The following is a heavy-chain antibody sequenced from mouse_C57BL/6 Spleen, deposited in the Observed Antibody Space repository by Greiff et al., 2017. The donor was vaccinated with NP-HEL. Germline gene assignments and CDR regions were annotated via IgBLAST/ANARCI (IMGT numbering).Heavy chain of an antibody. CDR3: ARGLLLRSEYYFDY. CDR2: ISDGGSYT. Sequence: EVQLVESGGGLVKPGGSLKLSCAASGFTFSSYAMSWVRQTPEKRLEWVATISDGGSYTYYPDNVKGRFTISRDNAKNNLYLQMSHLKSEDTAMYYCARGLLLRSEYYFDYWGQGTTLTVSS. D-gene: IGHD1-1*01. V-gene: IGHV5-4*01. CDR1: GFTFSSYA. J-gene: IGHJ2*01.